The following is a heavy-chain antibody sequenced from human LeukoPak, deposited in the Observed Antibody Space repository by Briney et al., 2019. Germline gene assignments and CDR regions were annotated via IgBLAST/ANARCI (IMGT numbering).Heavy chain of an antibody. CDR1: GFTVSSNY. CDR3: ARDGPESSGWYGVEYFQH. D-gene: IGHD6-19*01. V-gene: IGHV3-66*01. J-gene: IGHJ1*01. CDR2: IYSGGST. Sequence: GGSLRLSCEASGFTVSSNYMSWVRQAPGKGLEWVSVIYSGGSTYYADSVKGRFTISRDNSKNTLYLQMNSLRAEDTAVYYCARDGPESSGWYGVEYFQHWGQGTLVAVSS.